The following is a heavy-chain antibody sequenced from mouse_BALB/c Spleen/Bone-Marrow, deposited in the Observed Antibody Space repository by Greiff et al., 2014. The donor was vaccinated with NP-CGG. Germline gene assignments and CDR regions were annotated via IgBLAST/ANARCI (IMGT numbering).Heavy chain of an antibody. CDR1: GFTFSGFG. J-gene: IGHJ2*01. V-gene: IGHV5-17*02. D-gene: IGHD4-1*01. CDR2: ISSGSSTI. Sequence: EVMLVESGGGLVQPGGSRKLSFAASGFTFSGFGMHWVRQAPEKGLEWVAYISSGSSTIFYADTVKGRFTISRDNPKNTLFLQMTSLRSEDTAMYYCTRGGNWEDFDYWGQGTTLTVSS. CDR3: TRGGNWEDFDY.